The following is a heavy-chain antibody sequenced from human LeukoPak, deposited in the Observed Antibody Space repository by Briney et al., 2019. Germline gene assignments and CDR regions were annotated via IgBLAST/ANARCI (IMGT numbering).Heavy chain of an antibody. Sequence: GASVKVSCKASGYTFTSYGISWVRQAPGQGLEWMGWISAYNGNTNYAQKLQGRVTMTTDTSTSTAYMELRSLRSDDTAVYYCARDTGYCSSTSCLPGPPIDYWGQGTLVTVSS. D-gene: IGHD2-2*01. CDR1: GYTFTSYG. V-gene: IGHV1-18*01. CDR2: ISAYNGNT. CDR3: ARDTGYCSSTSCLPGPPIDY. J-gene: IGHJ4*02.